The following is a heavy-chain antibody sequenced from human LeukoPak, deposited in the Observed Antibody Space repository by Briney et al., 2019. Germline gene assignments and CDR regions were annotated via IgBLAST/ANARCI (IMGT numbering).Heavy chain of an antibody. CDR3: ARDGYGSGSYGSFDP. V-gene: IGHV4-59*01. CDR1: GASITSSY. Sequence: PSETLSLTCSVSGASITSSYWSWIRQTPGKGLAWVGNIYSGSTNYNPSFESRVTVSLVTFKNQYSLRLTSVTAADTALYYCARDGYGSGSYGSFDPWGQGTLVTVSS. J-gene: IGHJ5*02. CDR2: IYSGST. D-gene: IGHD3-10*01.